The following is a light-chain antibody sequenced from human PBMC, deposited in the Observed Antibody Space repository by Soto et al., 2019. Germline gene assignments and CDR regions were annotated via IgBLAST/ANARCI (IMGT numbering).Light chain of an antibody. J-gene: IGKJ1*01. Sequence: DIQMTQSPSTLSASVGDRVTITCRASQGIGSWLAWYLQKPGKAPKLLIYAASNLQSGVPSRFSGSGSGTDFTLTISSLQPEDFATYFCQQSYSTPPWTFGQGTKVDIK. CDR3: QQSYSTPPWT. V-gene: IGKV1-39*01. CDR2: AAS. CDR1: QGIGSW.